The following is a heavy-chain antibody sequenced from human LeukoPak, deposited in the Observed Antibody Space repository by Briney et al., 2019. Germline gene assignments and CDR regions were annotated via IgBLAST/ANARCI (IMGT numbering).Heavy chain of an antibody. V-gene: IGHV4-4*07. J-gene: IGHJ5*02. Sequence: SETLSLTCTVSGGSISSYYWSWIRQPAGKGLEWIGRIYTSGSTNYNPSLKSRVTISVDTSKNQFSLKLSSVTAADTAVYYCARDRPVITIFGVVVGWFDPWGQGTLVTVSS. D-gene: IGHD3-3*01. CDR2: IYTSGST. CDR1: GGSISSYY. CDR3: ARDRPVITIFGVVVGWFDP.